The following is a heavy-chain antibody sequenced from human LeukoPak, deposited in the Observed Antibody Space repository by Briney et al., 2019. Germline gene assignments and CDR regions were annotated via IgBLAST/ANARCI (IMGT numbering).Heavy chain of an antibody. CDR1: GYTFTSYY. V-gene: IGHV1-46*01. D-gene: IGHD6-13*01. Sequence: ASVKVSCKASGYTFTSYYMHWVRQAPGQGLEWMGIINPSGGSTSYAQKFQGRVTMTRDMSTSTVYMELSSLRSEDTAVYYCARDTIGTLYYYNYMDVWGKGTTVTVSS. J-gene: IGHJ6*03. CDR3: ARDTIGTLYYYNYMDV. CDR2: INPSGGST.